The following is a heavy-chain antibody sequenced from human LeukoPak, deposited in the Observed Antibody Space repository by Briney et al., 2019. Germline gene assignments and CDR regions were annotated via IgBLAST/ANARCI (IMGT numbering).Heavy chain of an antibody. Sequence: SETLSLTCTVSGASLNSYYWSWIRQPAGKGLEWIGRIYTSGSTNYNPSLKSRVTMSVDTSKNQFSLKLSSVTAADTAVYYCARVRRSGIAAAGTFDYWGQGTLVTVSS. CDR3: ARVRRSGIAAAGTFDY. CDR2: IYTSGST. CDR1: GASLNSYY. D-gene: IGHD6-13*01. V-gene: IGHV4-4*07. J-gene: IGHJ4*02.